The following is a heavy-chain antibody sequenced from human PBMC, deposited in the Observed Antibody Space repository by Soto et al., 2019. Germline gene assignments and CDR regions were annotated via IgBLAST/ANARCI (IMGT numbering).Heavy chain of an antibody. CDR3: AREIATTVTNWFDP. Sequence: ASVKVSCKASGGTFSSYAISWVRQAPGQGLEWMGAIIPIFGTANYAQKFQGRVTITADESTSTAYMELSSLRSEDTAVYYCAREIATTVTNWFDPWGQGTLVTVSS. J-gene: IGHJ5*02. CDR1: GGTFSSYA. V-gene: IGHV1-69*13. D-gene: IGHD4-4*01. CDR2: IIPIFGTA.